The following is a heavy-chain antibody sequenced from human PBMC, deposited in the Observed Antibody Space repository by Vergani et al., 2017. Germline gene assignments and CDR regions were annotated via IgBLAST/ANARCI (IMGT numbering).Heavy chain of an antibody. CDR2: INPSGGST. Sequence: QVQLVQSGAEVKKPGASVKVSCKASGYTFTSYYMHWVRQAPGQGLEWMGIINPSGGSTSYAQKFQGRLTMTRDTSTSTVYMELSSLRSEDTAVYYCARGPDYYDSSGYYWFDYWGQGTLVTVSS. J-gene: IGHJ4*02. D-gene: IGHD3-22*01. CDR3: ARGPDYYDSSGYYWFDY. V-gene: IGHV1-46*03. CDR1: GYTFTSYY.